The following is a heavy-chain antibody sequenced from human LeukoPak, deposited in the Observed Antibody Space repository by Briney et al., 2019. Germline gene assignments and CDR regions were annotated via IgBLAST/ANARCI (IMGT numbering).Heavy chain of an antibody. J-gene: IGHJ4*02. CDR1: GFTFSSYE. CDR2: ISSSGSTI. CDR3: ARVLGELEMDY. Sequence: PGGSLRLSCAASGFTFSSYEMNWVRQAPGKGLEWVSYISSSGSTIYYADSVKGRFTISRDNAKNSLYLQMNSLRAEDTAVYYCARVLGELEMDYWGQGTLVTVSS. D-gene: IGHD5-24*01. V-gene: IGHV3-48*03.